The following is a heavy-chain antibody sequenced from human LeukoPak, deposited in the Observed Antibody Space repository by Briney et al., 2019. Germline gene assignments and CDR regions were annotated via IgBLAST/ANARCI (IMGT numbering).Heavy chain of an antibody. CDR2: IHYSGGST. V-gene: IGHV4-59*08. CDR3: ARHVETGATDAFDI. CDR1: GGSISSSY. J-gene: IGHJ3*02. D-gene: IGHD1-1*01. Sequence: SETLSLTCTVSGGSISSSYWSWIRQPPGKGLEWIGDIHYSGGSTNYNPSLKSRVTISVDTSKKHFSLKLSSVTAADTAVYYCARHVETGATDAFDIWGQGAMVAVSS.